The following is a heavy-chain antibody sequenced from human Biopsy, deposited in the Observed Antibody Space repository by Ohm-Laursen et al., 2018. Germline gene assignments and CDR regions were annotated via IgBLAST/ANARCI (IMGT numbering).Heavy chain of an antibody. CDR1: GYSFTSYY. D-gene: IGHD3-9*01. CDR2: INPNSGNA. Sequence: EASVKVSCKASGYSFTSYYMHWVRQAPGHGLEWMGWINPNSGNANYAQSFQGRLTVTRDTSISTAYMELTSLTFDGTAIYYCARVPAYPSIDGYYGLDLWGQGTTVIVSS. J-gene: IGHJ6*02. CDR3: ARVPAYPSIDGYYGLDL. V-gene: IGHV1-2*02.